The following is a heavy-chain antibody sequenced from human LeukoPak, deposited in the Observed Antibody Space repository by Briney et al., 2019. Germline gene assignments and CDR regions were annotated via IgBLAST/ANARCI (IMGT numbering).Heavy chain of an antibody. J-gene: IGHJ5*02. Sequence: GGSLRLPCAASGFTFSSYAMSWVRQAPGKGLEWVSAISGSGGSTYYADSVKGWFTISRDNSKNTLYLQMNSLRAEDTAVYYCAKAHTYSSSWFDPWGQGTLDTVSS. CDR3: AKAHTYSSSWFDP. D-gene: IGHD6-13*01. CDR2: ISGSGGST. V-gene: IGHV3-23*01. CDR1: GFTFSSYA.